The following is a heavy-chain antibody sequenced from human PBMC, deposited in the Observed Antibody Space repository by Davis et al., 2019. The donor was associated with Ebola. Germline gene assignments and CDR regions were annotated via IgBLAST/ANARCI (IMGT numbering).Heavy chain of an antibody. CDR3: ARAGTILTN. CDR1: GYSVSSGYY. CDR2: LYHSGNT. V-gene: IGHV4-38-2*01. D-gene: IGHD3-10*01. Sequence: PSETLSLTCEVSGYSVSSGYYWGWIRQPPGKGLEWIGSLYHSGNTYYNPSLESRVTMSVDTSKNQFSLNLKSVTAADTAIYFCARAGTILTNWGRGALVTVSS. J-gene: IGHJ4*02.